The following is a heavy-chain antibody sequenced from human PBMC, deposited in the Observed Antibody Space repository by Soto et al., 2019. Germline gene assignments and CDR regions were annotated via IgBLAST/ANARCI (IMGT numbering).Heavy chain of an antibody. V-gene: IGHV4-59*12. J-gene: IGHJ5*02. D-gene: IGHD3-16*01. Sequence: SETLSLTCTVSGGSISGYYWSWIRQPPGKRLEWIGYIYYTGSTNYNPSLRSRVTISIDTSKNQFSLQLSSVTAADTAVYYCARDRGGITVSSKPLGEWFDPWGQGTLVTVSS. CDR1: GGSISGYY. CDR2: IYYTGST. CDR3: ARDRGGITVSSKPLGEWFDP.